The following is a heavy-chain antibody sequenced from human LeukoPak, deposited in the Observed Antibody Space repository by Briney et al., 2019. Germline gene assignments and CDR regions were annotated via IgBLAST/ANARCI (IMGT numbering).Heavy chain of an antibody. J-gene: IGHJ4*02. CDR1: GDSISSGDYY. V-gene: IGHV4-30-4*01. Sequence: PSETLFLTCTVSGDSISSGDYYWTWIRQPPGKGLEWIGYIYYNGITYYNPSLKSRVIISVDQPKKQFSLKLSSVTAADTAVYYCAGAVTGYYLSHYYFPYWGRGTLVTVSS. CDR2: IYYNGIT. D-gene: IGHD3-9*01. CDR3: AGAVTGYYLSHYYFPY.